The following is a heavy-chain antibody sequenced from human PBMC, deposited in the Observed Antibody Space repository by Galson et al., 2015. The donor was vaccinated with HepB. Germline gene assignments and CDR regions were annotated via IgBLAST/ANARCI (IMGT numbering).Heavy chain of an antibody. D-gene: IGHD3-22*01. CDR3: ARQSSVYYDSSGYSNWFDP. CDR1: GYSFTSYW. V-gene: IGHV5-51*01. CDR2: IYPGDSDT. J-gene: IGHJ5*02. Sequence: QSGAEVKKPGESLKISCKGSGYSFTSYWIGWVRQMPGKGLEWMGIIYPGDSDTRYSPSFQGQVTISADKSISTAYLQWSSLKASDTAMYYCARQSSVYYDSSGYSNWFDPWGQGTLVTVSS.